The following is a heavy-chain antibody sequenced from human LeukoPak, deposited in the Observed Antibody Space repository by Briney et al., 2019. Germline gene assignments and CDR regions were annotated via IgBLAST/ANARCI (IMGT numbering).Heavy chain of an antibody. Sequence: GGSLRLSCAASGFTFSNYAMHWVRQAPGKGLEYVSAISSNGVNTYYANSVKGRFTISRDSAKNTVSLQMGSLRPEDLAVYYCARDTAARRFDYWGQGTLVTVSS. CDR2: ISSNGVNT. CDR1: GFTFSNYA. J-gene: IGHJ4*02. CDR3: ARDTAARRFDY. D-gene: IGHD2-21*02. V-gene: IGHV3-64*01.